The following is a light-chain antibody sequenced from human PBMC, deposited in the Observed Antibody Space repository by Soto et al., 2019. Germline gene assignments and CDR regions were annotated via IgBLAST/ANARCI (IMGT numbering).Light chain of an antibody. J-gene: IGKJ2*01. Sequence: DIQMPQSPSSLSASVGDRVPITCRASQTITTYLNWYQHKPGKAPKLLIYAAISLQSWVPSRLSGTGSGTDFTLKISSLQTEDFATYSCQQTYSTPHTFGQGTKVEIK. CDR3: QQTYSTPHT. CDR2: AAI. V-gene: IGKV1-39*01. CDR1: QTITTY.